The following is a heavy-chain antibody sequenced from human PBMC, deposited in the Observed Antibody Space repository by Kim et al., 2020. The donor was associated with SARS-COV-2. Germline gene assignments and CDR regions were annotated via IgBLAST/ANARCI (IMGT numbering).Heavy chain of an antibody. V-gene: IGHV4-30-2*05. Sequence: TYYNPTLNSRVTISVDTSKNQFSLKLSSVTAADTAVYYCAREDRNWFDPWGQGTLVTVSS. J-gene: IGHJ5*02. D-gene: IGHD2-15*01. CDR3: AREDRNWFDP. CDR2: T.